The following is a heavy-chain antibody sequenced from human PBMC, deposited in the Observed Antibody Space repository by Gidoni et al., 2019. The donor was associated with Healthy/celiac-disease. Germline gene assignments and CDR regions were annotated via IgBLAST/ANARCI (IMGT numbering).Heavy chain of an antibody. J-gene: IGHJ6*02. D-gene: IGHD4-17*01. CDR3: AKDILATVTTDYYYYGMDV. Sequence: EVQLVESGGGLVQPGRSLILSCAASGFPFDDYAMHWVRQAPGKGLEWVSGISWNSGSIGYADSVKGRFTISRDNAKNSLYLQMNSLRAEDTALYYCAKDILATVTTDYYYYGMDVWGQGTTVTVSS. CDR1: GFPFDDYA. CDR2: ISWNSGSI. V-gene: IGHV3-9*01.